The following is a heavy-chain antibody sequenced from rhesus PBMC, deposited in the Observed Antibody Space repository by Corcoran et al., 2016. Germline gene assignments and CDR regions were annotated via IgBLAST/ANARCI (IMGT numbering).Heavy chain of an antibody. V-gene: IGHV1S2*01. CDR1: GYTLTDYF. CDR3: ARDPSITMIVVITQKWYFDL. CDR2: INPYNGNT. Sequence: QVQLVQSGAEVKKPGSSVKVSCKASGYTLTDYFMHWVRQAPRQGLEWMGWINPYNGNTKYAQKFQGRFTMTRDTSTRTAYMELGNLRSEDTAVYYCARDPSITMIVVITQKWYFDLWGPGTPITISS. J-gene: IGHJ2*01. D-gene: IGHD3-28*01.